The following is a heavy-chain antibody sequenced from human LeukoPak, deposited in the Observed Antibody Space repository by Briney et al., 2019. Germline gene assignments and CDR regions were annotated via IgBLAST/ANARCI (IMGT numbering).Heavy chain of an antibody. CDR1: GYTFTNYG. D-gene: IGHD6-13*01. J-gene: IGHJ4*02. CDR3: ARDLREGSSSYQIPFDY. Sequence: ASVKVSCKASGYTFTNYGISWVRQAPGQGLEWMGWSSAYNGNTNYAQRLQGRVTMTADTSTSTAYMELRSLRSDDTAVYYCARDLREGSSSYQIPFDYWGQGTLVTVSS. V-gene: IGHV1-18*01. CDR2: SSAYNGNT.